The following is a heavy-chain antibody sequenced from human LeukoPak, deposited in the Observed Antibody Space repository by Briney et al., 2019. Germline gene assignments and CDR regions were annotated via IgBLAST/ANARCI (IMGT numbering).Heavy chain of an antibody. D-gene: IGHD3-3*01. Sequence: GASVKVSCKASGFTFSTSVMHWVRLTRGQRREWIGWMAVASGSTKYAQEFQGRVTLTSDMSTNSAYMEVSSLTSEDTATYYCAAELKVGDIYFDPWGQGTLVTVSS. CDR3: AAELKVGDIYFDP. CDR1: GFTFSTSV. J-gene: IGHJ5*02. V-gene: IGHV1-58*02. CDR2: MAVASGST.